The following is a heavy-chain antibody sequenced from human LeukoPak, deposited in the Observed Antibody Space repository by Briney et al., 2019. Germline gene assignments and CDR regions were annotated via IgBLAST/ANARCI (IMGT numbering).Heavy chain of an antibody. J-gene: IGHJ4*02. CDR3: AKAYDNSGYILRYSDY. CDR1: GFTFNSYA. V-gene: IGHV3-23*01. CDR2: IIDSGIST. Sequence: PGGSLRLSCAASGFTFNSYAMTWVRQAPEKGLEWVSSIIDSGISTYYADSVKGHFTISRDNSKNTLYLQMNSLRVEDTAVYLCAKAYDNSGYILRYSDYWGQGTLVTVSS. D-gene: IGHD3-22*01.